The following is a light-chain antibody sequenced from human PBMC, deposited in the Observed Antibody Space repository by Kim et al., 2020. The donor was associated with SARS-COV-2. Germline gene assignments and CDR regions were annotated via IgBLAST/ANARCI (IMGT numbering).Light chain of an antibody. Sequence: EILMAQSPVTLSVSPGERATLSCRASESVGSNLAWYQQKPGQAPRLVIYAASTRATGIPARFSGSGSGTEFTLTISTLQSEDFAVYYCQQYHKWPPLPFGGGTKVETK. CDR1: ESVGSN. V-gene: IGKV3-15*01. J-gene: IGKJ4*01. CDR2: AAS. CDR3: QQYHKWPPLP.